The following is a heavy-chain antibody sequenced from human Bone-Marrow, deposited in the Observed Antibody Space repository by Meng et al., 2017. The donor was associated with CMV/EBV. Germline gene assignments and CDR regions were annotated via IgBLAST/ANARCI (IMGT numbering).Heavy chain of an antibody. CDR1: GFTFDDYA. J-gene: IGHJ4*02. CDR3: AKDIRYSSGWYRISGFDY. CDR2: ISWNSGSI. Sequence: SLKISCAASGFTFDDYAMHWVRQAPGKGLEWVSGISWNSGSIGYADSVKGRFTISRDNAKNSLYLQMNSLRAEDTALYYCAKDIRYSSGWYRISGFDYWGQGTLVTLSS. D-gene: IGHD6-19*01. V-gene: IGHV3-9*01.